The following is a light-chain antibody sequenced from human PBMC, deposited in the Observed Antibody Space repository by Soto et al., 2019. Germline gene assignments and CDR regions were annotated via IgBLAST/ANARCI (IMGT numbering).Light chain of an antibody. CDR2: DTS. V-gene: IGKV3-15*01. CDR3: QQSYRAPYT. J-gene: IGKJ2*01. CDR1: QSVSRF. Sequence: EIVMTQSPATLSVSPGERVTLSCRASQSVSRFLAWYQQRPGQAPRLLIYDTSTRATGVPSRFSGSGSGTDFSLTISSLQHEDVATYYCQQSYRAPYTFGQGTTLEIK.